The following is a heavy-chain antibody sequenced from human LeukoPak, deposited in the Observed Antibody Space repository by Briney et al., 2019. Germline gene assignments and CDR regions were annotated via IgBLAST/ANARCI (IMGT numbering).Heavy chain of an antibody. CDR1: GYTFTSYG. CDR2: ISAYNGNT. D-gene: IGHD3-9*01. J-gene: IGHJ6*03. V-gene: IGHV1-18*01. Sequence: ASVKVSCKASGYTFTSYGISWVRQAPGQGLEWMGWISAYNGNTNYAQKLQGRVTMTTDTSTSTAYMELRSLRSDDTAVYYCARHALTGYYYFISYYYYMDVWGKGTTVTVSS. CDR3: ARHALTGYYYFISYYYYMDV.